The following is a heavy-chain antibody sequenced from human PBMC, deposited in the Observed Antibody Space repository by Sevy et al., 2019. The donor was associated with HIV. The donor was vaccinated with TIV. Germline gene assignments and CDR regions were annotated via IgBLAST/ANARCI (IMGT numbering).Heavy chain of an antibody. CDR2: IIPILGTT. CDR3: TKDLMEATMGFDH. V-gene: IGHV1-69*13. CDR1: GGTFSTYA. Sequence: ASVKVSCKASGGTFSTYAFNWVRQAPGQGLEWVGGIIPILGTTNYAQKFQGRVSIIADESTGTADMTLSRLTSEDTAVYYCTKDLMEATMGFDHWGQGALVTVSS. D-gene: IGHD2-8*01. J-gene: IGHJ4*02.